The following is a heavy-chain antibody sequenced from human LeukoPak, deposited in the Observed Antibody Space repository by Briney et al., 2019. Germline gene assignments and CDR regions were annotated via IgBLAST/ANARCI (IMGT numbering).Heavy chain of an antibody. J-gene: IGHJ4*02. CDR3: ARHGSVAVAGQYSPEGY. Sequence: GESLKISCKGVGYNFVNYWIDWVRQVPGEGLEWMGIIYPGDSDTRYSPSFQGQVTISVDRSIDTAYLQWRNLKASDTAIYYCARHGSVAVAGQYSPEGYWGQGTLVTVSS. CDR1: GYNFVNYW. V-gene: IGHV5-51*01. D-gene: IGHD6-19*01. CDR2: IYPGDSDT.